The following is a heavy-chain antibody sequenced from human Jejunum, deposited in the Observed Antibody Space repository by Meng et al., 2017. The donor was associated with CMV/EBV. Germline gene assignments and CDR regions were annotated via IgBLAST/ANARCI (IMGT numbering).Heavy chain of an antibody. J-gene: IGHJ6*02. V-gene: IGHV6-1*01. Sequence: SNTAAWNWIRQSPSRGLEWLGRTYYRSKWNNDYALSVKSRMTINRDTSKNQFSLQLNSATLEDTAVYYCARGYCSGGSSKSCMDVWGQGTTVTVSS. CDR2: TYYRSKWNN. CDR1: SNTAA. CDR3: ARGYCSGGSSKSCMDV. D-gene: IGHD2-15*01.